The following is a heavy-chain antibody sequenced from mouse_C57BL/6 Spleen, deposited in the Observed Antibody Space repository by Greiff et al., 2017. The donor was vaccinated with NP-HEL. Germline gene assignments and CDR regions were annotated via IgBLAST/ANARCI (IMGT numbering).Heavy chain of an antibody. Sequence: QVQLKESGPELVKPGASVKISCKASGYSFTSYYIHWVKQRPGQGLEWIGWIYPGSGNTKYNEKFKGKATLTADTSSSTAYMQLSSLTSEDSAVYYCAEGSNWDNFDYWGQGTTLTVSS. V-gene: IGHV1-66*01. CDR2: IYPGSGNT. D-gene: IGHD4-1*01. J-gene: IGHJ2*01. CDR1: GYSFTSYY. CDR3: AEGSNWDNFDY.